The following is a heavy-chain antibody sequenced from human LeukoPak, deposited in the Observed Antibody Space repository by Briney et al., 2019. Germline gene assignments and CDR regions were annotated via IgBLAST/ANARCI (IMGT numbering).Heavy chain of an antibody. D-gene: IGHD2-2*01. CDR2: ISGSGGGT. CDR1: GFTFSSYA. V-gene: IGHV3-23*01. CDR3: ASNGGYCSSTSCRPLTVDYYYMDV. Sequence: GGSLRLSCAASGFTFSSYAMSWVRQSPGKGLAWDSAISGSGGGTYYADSVKGRFTISRDNSKNTLYLQMNSLRAEDTAVYYCASNGGYCSSTSCRPLTVDYYYMDVWGKGTTVTVSS. J-gene: IGHJ6*03.